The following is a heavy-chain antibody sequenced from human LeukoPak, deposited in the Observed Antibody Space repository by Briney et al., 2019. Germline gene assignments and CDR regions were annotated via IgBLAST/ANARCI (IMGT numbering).Heavy chain of an antibody. CDR1: GHSTTRGYY. CDR2: FFQSHKS. D-gene: IGHD2-8*01. J-gene: IGHJ4*02. Sequence: SETLSLTCAISGHSTTRGYYWAWFRQSPGKGLEWIATFFQSHKSFYNASLESRVTMSLDTSKSQFSLNLTSVTAADTALYFCARVLHAPKLIDSWGQGTLVTVSS. V-gene: IGHV4-38-2*01. CDR3: ARVLHAPKLIDS.